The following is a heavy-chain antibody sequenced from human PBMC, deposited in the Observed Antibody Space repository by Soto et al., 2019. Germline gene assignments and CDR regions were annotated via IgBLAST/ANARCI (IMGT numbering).Heavy chain of an antibody. Sequence: PSETLSLTCDVSGDTISTGGYTWAWIRQPPGKALEWIGHTYHSGNPYYNPSLKSRVTISVDTSKNHFSLKLTSVTAADTAVYYCARPGGSGWFYFDSWGQGSQVTVS. CDR1: GDTISTGGYT. D-gene: IGHD6-13*01. CDR3: ARPGGSGWFYFDS. CDR2: TYHSGNP. J-gene: IGHJ4*02. V-gene: IGHV4-30-2*03.